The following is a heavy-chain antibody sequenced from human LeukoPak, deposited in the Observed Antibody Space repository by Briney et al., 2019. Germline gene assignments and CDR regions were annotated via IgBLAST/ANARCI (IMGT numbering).Heavy chain of an antibody. CDR1: GGSFSGYY. CDR2: INHSGST. J-gene: IGHJ4*02. Sequence: SETLSLTCAVYGGSFSGYYWSWIRQPPGKGLEWIGEINHSGSTNYNPSLKSRVTISVDTSKNQFSLKLSSVTAADTAVYYCASESRVRLDCWGQGTLVTVSS. V-gene: IGHV4-34*01. D-gene: IGHD4/OR15-4a*01. CDR3: ASESRVRLDC.